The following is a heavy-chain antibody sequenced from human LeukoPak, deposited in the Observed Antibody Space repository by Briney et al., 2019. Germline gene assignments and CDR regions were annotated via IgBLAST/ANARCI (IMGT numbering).Heavy chain of an antibody. CDR2: ISYDGGNK. D-gene: IGHD3-10*01. V-gene: IGHV3-30*18. CDR1: GFTFSSYG. CDR3: ANGGGGSGNYYYFDY. J-gene: IGHJ4*02. Sequence: GRSLRLSCAASGFTFSSYGMHWVRQAPGKGLEWVAVISYDGGNKYYADSVKGRFTISRDNSKNTLYLQMNSLRAEDAAVYYCANGGGGSGNYYYFDYWGQGTLVTVSS.